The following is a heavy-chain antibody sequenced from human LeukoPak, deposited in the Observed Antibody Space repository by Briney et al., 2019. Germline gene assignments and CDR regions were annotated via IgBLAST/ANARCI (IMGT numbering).Heavy chain of an antibody. Sequence: PGGSLRLSCAASGFTFSTYWMSCVRQAPGNGLEWVANIKQDGSETFYVDSVKGRFTISRDNAKNSLYLQMNSLRADDTAAYYCAREPDYTGGYGLDVWGQGTTVSVSS. CDR3: AREPDYTGGYGLDV. D-gene: IGHD4/OR15-4a*01. CDR1: GFTFSTYW. V-gene: IGHV3-7*01. J-gene: IGHJ6*02. CDR2: IKQDGSET.